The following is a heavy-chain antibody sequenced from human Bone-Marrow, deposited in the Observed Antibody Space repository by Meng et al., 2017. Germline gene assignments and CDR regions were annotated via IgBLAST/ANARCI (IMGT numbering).Heavy chain of an antibody. CDR1: GFTFSSYW. CDR3: AGDRGYCVSSGYYGDDAFDI. Sequence: GESLKISCAASGFTFSSYWMSWVRQAPGKGLEWVANIKQDGSEKYYVDSVKGRFTISRDNAKNSLYLQMNSLRAEDTAVYYCAGDRGYCVSSGYYGDDAFDIWGQGTMVTVSS. J-gene: IGHJ3*02. CDR2: IKQDGSEK. D-gene: IGHD3-22*01. V-gene: IGHV3-7*03.